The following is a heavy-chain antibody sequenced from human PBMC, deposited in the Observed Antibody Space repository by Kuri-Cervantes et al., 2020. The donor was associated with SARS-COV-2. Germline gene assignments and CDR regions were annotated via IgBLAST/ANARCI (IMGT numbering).Heavy chain of an antibody. CDR1: ARSPSGYY. D-gene: IGHD3-22*01. Sequence: SETPSLTCAVYARSPSGYYCSWVGQPPGKGLEWIGEINHSGSTNYNPSLTSRVTISVDTSKNQFSLKLSSVTAADTAVYFFARLAPPTFFYDSSGSMYDAFDIWGQGTMVTVSS. CDR2: INHSGST. CDR3: ARLAPPTFFYDSSGSMYDAFDI. J-gene: IGHJ3*02. V-gene: IGHV4-34*01.